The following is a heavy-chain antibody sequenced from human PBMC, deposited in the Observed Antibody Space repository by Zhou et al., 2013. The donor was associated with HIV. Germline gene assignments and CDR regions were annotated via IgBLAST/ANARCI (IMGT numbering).Heavy chain of an antibody. D-gene: IGHD1-7*01. CDR2: MNPNSDEV. V-gene: IGHV1-8*01. CDR3: ATSGTDRAENYLDP. J-gene: IGHJ5*02. Sequence: QVNLVQSGAEVKKPGASVRVSCKASGYTFMNYDIIWVRQAAGQGLEWMGWMNPNSDEVGFAQKFQGRVTMTGNTSISTVYMELSSLKSEDTALYYCATSGTDRAENYLDPSGPREPVVTVSS. CDR1: GYTFMNYD.